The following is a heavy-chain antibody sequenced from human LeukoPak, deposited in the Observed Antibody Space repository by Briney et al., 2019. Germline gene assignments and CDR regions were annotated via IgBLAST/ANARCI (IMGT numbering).Heavy chain of an antibody. Sequence: SVTVSYKASGGTFSSYAISWVRQAPGQGLEWMGGIIPIFGTANYAQKFQGRVTITTDESTSPAYMELSSLRSEDTAVYYYARDAGRFLEWSDYFDYWGQGTLVTVSS. D-gene: IGHD3-3*01. V-gene: IGHV1-69*05. CDR3: ARDAGRFLEWSDYFDY. CDR2: IIPIFGTA. J-gene: IGHJ4*02. CDR1: GGTFSSYA.